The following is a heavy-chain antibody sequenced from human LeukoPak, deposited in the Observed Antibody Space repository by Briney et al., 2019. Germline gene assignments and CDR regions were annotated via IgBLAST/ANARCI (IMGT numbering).Heavy chain of an antibody. J-gene: IGHJ4*02. Sequence: GESLRLSCAASGFTFSSYSMNWVRQAPGKGLEWVSSISSSSSYIYYADSVNGRFTISRDNAKNSLYLQMNSLRAEDTAVYYCARGSQYSSGWYVSFDYWGQGTLVTVSS. CDR2: ISSSSSYI. D-gene: IGHD6-19*01. CDR3: ARGSQYSSGWYVSFDY. CDR1: GFTFSSYS. V-gene: IGHV3-21*01.